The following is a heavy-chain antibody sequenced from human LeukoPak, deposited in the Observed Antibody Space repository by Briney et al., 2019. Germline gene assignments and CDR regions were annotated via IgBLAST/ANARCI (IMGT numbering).Heavy chain of an antibody. J-gene: IGHJ1*01. V-gene: IGHV4-59*07. Sequence: SDTLSLPCTVSGGSISSYYWSWIRQPPGKGLEWIGYIYYSESTNYNPSLKSRVTISVDTSKNQFSLKLSSVTAADTAVYYCARVEAKRSSWPEYFQHWGQGTLVTVSS. D-gene: IGHD6-13*01. CDR3: ARVEAKRSSWPEYFQH. CDR1: GGSISSYY. CDR2: IYYSEST.